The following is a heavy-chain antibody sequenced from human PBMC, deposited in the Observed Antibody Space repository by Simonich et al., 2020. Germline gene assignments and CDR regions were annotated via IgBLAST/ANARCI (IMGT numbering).Heavy chain of an antibody. D-gene: IGHD1-20*01. CDR2: IYHSGGT. CDR1: GYSISSGYY. V-gene: IGHV4-38-2*01. CDR3: ARVDNWNYFDY. J-gene: IGHJ4*02. Sequence: QVQLQQWGAGLLKPSETLSLTCAVYGYSISSGYYWGWIRQPPGKGLEWIGSIYHSGGTYYNPSLKSRVTISVDTSKNQFSLKLSSVTAADTAVYYCARVDNWNYFDYWGQGTLVTVSS.